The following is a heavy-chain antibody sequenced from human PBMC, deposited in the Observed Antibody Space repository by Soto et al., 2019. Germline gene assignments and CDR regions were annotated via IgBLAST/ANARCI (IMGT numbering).Heavy chain of an antibody. CDR3: ERDPGDYALDY. CDR1: GFTFSSYW. CDR2: MKQDGSEK. V-gene: IGHV3-7*03. Sequence: GGSLRLSCAASGFTFSSYWMSWVRQAPGKGLEWVANMKQDGSEKYYVDSVKGRFTISRDNAKNSLYLQMNSLRAEDTAVYYCERDPGDYALDYWGQGTLVTVSS. D-gene: IGHD4-17*01. J-gene: IGHJ4*02.